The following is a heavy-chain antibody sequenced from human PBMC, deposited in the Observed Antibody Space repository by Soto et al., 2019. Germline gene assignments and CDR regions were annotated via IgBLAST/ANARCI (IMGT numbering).Heavy chain of an antibody. V-gene: IGHV4-59*08. Sequence: QVQLQESGPGLVKPSETLSLTCTVSGGSISSYYWSWIRQPPGKGLEWIGYIYYSGSTNYNPSLKSRVTISVDTSKNQFSLKLSSVTAADTAVYYCARLDEDYDILTGYYIAFDIWGQGTMVTVSS. J-gene: IGHJ3*02. CDR2: IYYSGST. D-gene: IGHD3-9*01. CDR1: GGSISSYY. CDR3: ARLDEDYDILTGYYIAFDI.